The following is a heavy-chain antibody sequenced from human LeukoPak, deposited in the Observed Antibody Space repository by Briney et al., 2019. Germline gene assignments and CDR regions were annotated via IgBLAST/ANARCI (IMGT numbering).Heavy chain of an antibody. Sequence: GASVKVSCKASGYTFTSYGISWVRQAPGQGLEWMGWISAYNGNTNYAQKLQGRVTMTTDTSTSTAYMELRSLRSDDTAVYYCARDYYDSSGYYSFDYRGQGTLVAVSS. J-gene: IGHJ4*02. CDR2: ISAYNGNT. CDR1: GYTFTSYG. D-gene: IGHD3-22*01. CDR3: ARDYYDSSGYYSFDY. V-gene: IGHV1-18*01.